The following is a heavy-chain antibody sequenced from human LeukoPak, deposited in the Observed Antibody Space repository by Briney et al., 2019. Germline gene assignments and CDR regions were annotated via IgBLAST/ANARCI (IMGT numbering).Heavy chain of an antibody. CDR3: ARVWGDSSGYSYYFDY. CDR2: IYSGGTT. V-gene: IGHV3-53*01. J-gene: IGHJ4*02. CDR1: GFTVSSNY. Sequence: GGSLRLSCAASGFTVSSNYMSWVRQAPGKGLEWVSVIYSGGTTYYADSVRGRFTISRDNSKNTLYLQMNSLRAEDTAVYYCARVWGDSSGYSYYFDYWGQGTLVTVSS. D-gene: IGHD3-22*01.